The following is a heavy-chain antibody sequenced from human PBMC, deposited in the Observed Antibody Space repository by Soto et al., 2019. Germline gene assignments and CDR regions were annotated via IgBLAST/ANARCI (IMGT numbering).Heavy chain of an antibody. J-gene: IGHJ6*02. CDR2: IYSGGST. CDR3: ASSYSQYSSSWYATYGMDV. CDR1: GFTVSINY. V-gene: IGHV3-53*04. Sequence: GGSLRLSCAASGFTVSINYMSWVRQAPGKGLEWVSVIYSGGSTYYADSVKGRFTISRHNSKNTLYLQMNSLRAEDTAVYYCASSYSQYSSSWYATYGMDVWGQGTTVTVSS. D-gene: IGHD6-13*01.